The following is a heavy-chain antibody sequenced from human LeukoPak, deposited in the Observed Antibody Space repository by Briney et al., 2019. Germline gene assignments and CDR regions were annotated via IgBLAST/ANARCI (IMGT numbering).Heavy chain of an antibody. CDR3: ARDGADGYFDY. J-gene: IGHJ4*02. CDR2: IYYSEST. V-gene: IGHV4-31*03. D-gene: IGHD3-10*01. CDR1: GGSISSGGCY. Sequence: SQTVSLTCTVSGGSISSGGCYWSWIRQHPGKGLEWIGYIYYSESTYYNPSLKSRVTISVDTSKNQFSLKLSSVTAADTAMYYCARDGADGYFDYWAQRTLVTVSS.